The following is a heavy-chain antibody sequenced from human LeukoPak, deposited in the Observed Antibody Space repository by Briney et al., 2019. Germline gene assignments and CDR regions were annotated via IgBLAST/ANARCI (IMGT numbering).Heavy chain of an antibody. CDR3: ARDLGNAGYSSGWYDSGFDY. J-gene: IGHJ4*02. D-gene: IGHD6-19*01. V-gene: IGHV1-18*01. CDR1: GYTFTSYG. Sequence: ASVKVSCKASGYTFTSYGISWVRQAPGQGLEWMGWISAYNGNTNYAQKLQGRVTMTTDTSTGTAYMELRSLRSDDTAVYYCARDLGNAGYSSGWYDSGFDYWGQGTLVTVSS. CDR2: ISAYNGNT.